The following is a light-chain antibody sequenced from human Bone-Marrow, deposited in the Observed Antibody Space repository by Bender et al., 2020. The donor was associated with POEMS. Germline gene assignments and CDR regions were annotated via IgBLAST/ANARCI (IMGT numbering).Light chain of an antibody. CDR3: QAWDSNVFL. V-gene: IGLV3-1*01. CDR2: QDT. CDR1: NLGDRY. Sequence: SYELTQPPSVSVSPGQTASITCSGDNLGDRYVCWYQQKPGQSPVLVIYQDTKRPSGIPERFSGSSSGNTATLTISGTQAMDEADYYCQAWDSNVFLFGGGTKLTVL. J-gene: IGLJ2*01.